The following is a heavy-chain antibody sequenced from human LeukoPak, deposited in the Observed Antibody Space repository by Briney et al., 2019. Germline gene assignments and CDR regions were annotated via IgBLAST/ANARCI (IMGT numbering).Heavy chain of an antibody. V-gene: IGHV3-23*01. D-gene: IGHD1-26*01. CDR3: AKSRGESRGASNY. J-gene: IGHJ4*02. CDR2: ISGSGDTT. Sequence: GGSLRLSCAASGFTFSSYAMNWVRQAPGKGLEWVSFISGSGDTTYYADSVKGRFTISRGSSKNTLYLQMNSLRAEDTAVYYCAKSRGESRGASNYWGQGTLVTVSS. CDR1: GFTFSSYA.